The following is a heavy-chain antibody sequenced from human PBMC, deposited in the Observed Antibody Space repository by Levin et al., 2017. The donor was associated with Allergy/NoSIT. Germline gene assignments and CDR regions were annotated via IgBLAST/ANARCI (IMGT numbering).Heavy chain of an antibody. Sequence: GGSLRLSCAASGFTFSNYAMSWVRQAPGKGLEWVAGFRDTRYTNYADSANGRFTISRDNSRNMFYLQMNSLRAEDTAVYYCARFARPAGGYDSTDSFDIWGQGTMVTVSS. J-gene: IGHJ3*02. CDR1: GFTFSNYA. D-gene: IGHD3-22*01. CDR3: ARFARPAGGYDSTDSFDI. V-gene: IGHV3-23*01. CDR2: FRDTRYT.